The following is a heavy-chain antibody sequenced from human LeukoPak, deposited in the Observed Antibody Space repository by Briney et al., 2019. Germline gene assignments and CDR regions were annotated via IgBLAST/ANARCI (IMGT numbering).Heavy chain of an antibody. CDR2: IIPIFGTA. Sequence: SVKVSCKASGGTFSSYAISWVRQAPGQGLEWMGRIIPIFGTANYAQKFQGRVTITTDESTSTAYMELSSLGSEDTAVYYCARGGEASNWFDPWGQGTLVTVSS. V-gene: IGHV1-69*05. D-gene: IGHD3-16*01. CDR1: GGTFSSYA. J-gene: IGHJ5*02. CDR3: ARGGEASNWFDP.